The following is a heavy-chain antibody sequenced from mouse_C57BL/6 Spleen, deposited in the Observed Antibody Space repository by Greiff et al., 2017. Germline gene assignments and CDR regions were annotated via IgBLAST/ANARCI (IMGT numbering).Heavy chain of an antibody. J-gene: IGHJ2*01. Sequence: QVQLQQPGAELVRPGSSVKLSCKASGYTFTSYWMHWVKQRPIQGLEWIGNIDPSASDTHYNQKFKDKATLTVDKSSCTAYVQLSSLTSEDSAVDYCARRASITTVVAHFDYWGQGTTLTVSS. CDR3: ARRASITTVVAHFDY. CDR2: IDPSASDT. CDR1: GYTFTSYW. D-gene: IGHD1-1*01. V-gene: IGHV1-52*01.